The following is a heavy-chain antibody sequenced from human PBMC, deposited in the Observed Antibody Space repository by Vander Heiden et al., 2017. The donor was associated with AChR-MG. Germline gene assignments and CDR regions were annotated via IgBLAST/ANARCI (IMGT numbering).Heavy chain of an antibody. CDR3: AKSRSGLLWFGELPTFDP. CDR2: ISGSGGST. CDR1: GFTFSSYA. Sequence: EVQLLESGGGLVQPGGSLRLSCAASGFTFSSYAMSGVRQAPGKGLEGGSAISGSGGSTYYADSVKGRFTISRDNSKNTLYLQMNSLRAEDTAVYYCAKSRSGLLWFGELPTFDPWGQGTLVTVSS. D-gene: IGHD3-10*01. J-gene: IGHJ5*02. V-gene: IGHV3-23*01.